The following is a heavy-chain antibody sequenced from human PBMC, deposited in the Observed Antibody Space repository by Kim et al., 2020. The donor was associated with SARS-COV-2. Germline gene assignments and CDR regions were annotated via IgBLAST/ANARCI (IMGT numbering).Heavy chain of an antibody. J-gene: IGHJ4*02. D-gene: IGHD2-21*01. V-gene: IGHV4-39*01. CDR2: IYYSGST. Sequence: SETLSLTCTVSGGSISSSSYYWGWIRQPPGKGLEWIGSIYYSGSTYYNPSLKSRVTISVDTSKNQFSLKLSPVTAADTAVYYCARSVVGVAPFDYWGQGT. CDR1: GGSISSSSYY. CDR3: ARSVVGVAPFDY.